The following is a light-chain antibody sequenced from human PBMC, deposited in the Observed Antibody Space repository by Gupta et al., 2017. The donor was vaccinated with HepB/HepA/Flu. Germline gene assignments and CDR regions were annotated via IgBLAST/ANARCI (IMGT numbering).Light chain of an antibody. CDR2: DVS. J-gene: IGLJ2*01. Sequence: QSALTQPASVSGSPGQSIPISCTGTISDVGGYNYVSWYHQHPGKAPKLRLYDVSNRPSGVSNRFSGSKSGNTASLTISGLQAEDEADYYCSSYTSSSTRVFGGGTKLTVL. CDR1: ISDVGGYNY. CDR3: SSYTSSSTRV. V-gene: IGLV2-14*03.